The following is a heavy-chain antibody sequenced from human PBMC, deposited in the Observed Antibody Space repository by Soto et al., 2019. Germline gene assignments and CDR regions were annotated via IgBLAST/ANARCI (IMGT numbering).Heavy chain of an antibody. Sequence: SETLSLTCTVSVGSISSGGYYWSWIRQHLGKGLEWIGYIYYSGSTYYNPSLKSRVTISVDTSKNQFSLKLSSVTAADTAVYYCARDSSGWYEGGAFDIWGQGTMVTVSS. CDR2: IYYSGST. D-gene: IGHD6-19*01. CDR1: VGSISSGGYY. CDR3: ARDSSGWYEGGAFDI. V-gene: IGHV4-31*03. J-gene: IGHJ3*02.